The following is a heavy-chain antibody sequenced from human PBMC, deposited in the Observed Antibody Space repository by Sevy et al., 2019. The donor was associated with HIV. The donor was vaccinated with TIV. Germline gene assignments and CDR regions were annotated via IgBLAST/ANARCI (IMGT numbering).Heavy chain of an antibody. D-gene: IGHD2-15*01. CDR1: GFTFSSYG. CDR3: ARDEGAATFDY. Sequence: GGSLRLSCGASGFTFSSYGMHWVRQAPGKGLDWVALISYDGRKIYYADSVKGRFTISRDNSKNTLYLQMNSLRAEDTAVYYCARDEGAATFDYWGQGTLVTVSS. CDR2: ISYDGRKI. J-gene: IGHJ4*02. V-gene: IGHV3-30*03.